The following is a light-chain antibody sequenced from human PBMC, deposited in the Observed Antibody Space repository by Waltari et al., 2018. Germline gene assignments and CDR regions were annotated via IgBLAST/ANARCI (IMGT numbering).Light chain of an antibody. V-gene: IGKV1-12*01. Sequence: DIQMTQSPSSVSASVGDKVTITCRASQGVGSKLAWYQQKPGRAPRLLISAVSSLQSGVPSRFSGTGSGTEFSLTINGLQPDDFATYYCQQANSFPRTFGQGTKVEV. CDR2: AVS. CDR1: QGVGSK. J-gene: IGKJ1*01. CDR3: QQANSFPRT.